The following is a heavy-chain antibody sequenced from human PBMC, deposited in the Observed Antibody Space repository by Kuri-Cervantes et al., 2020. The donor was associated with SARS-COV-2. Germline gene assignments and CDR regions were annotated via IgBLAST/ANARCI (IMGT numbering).Heavy chain of an antibody. Sequence: ASVKVSCKASGYTFTGYYIHWVRQAPGQGPEWMGWINPNSDVTNYAQKFRGRVIMTRDTSINTAYMELSRLRGDDTALYYCAREKPSVNAFDIWGRGTVVTVSS. J-gene: IGHJ3*02. CDR3: AREKPSVNAFDI. CDR1: GYTFTGYY. D-gene: IGHD1-14*01. V-gene: IGHV1-2*02. CDR2: INPNSDVT.